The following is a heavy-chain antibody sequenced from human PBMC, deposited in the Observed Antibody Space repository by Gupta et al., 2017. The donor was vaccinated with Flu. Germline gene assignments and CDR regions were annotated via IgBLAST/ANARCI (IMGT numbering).Heavy chain of an antibody. CDR3: ARAGTGYDTEWIF. CDR2: IYPRDSDT. CDR1: GYTFTHYW. V-gene: IGHV5-51*03. Sequence: EVQLVQSGAEVKEPGESLKISCKGSGYTFTHYWIAWVRQMPGKGLEWMGIIYPRDSDTRYSPPFQGQVTMSVDKSLSTAYLQWRSLKASDTAIHYCARAGTGYDTEWIFWGQGTLVTVSS. D-gene: IGHD2-8*02. J-gene: IGHJ4*02.